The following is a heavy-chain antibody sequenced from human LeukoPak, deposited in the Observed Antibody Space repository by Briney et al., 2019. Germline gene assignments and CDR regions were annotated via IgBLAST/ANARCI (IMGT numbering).Heavy chain of an antibody. V-gene: IGHV3-9*01. CDR3: ASPVLNDY. CDR1: GFTFDDYA. J-gene: IGHJ4*02. Sequence: GGSLRLSCAASGFTFDDYAMHWVRQAPGKGLEWVSGISWNSGSIGYADSVKGRFTISRDNAKNSLYLQMNSLRAEDTALYYCASPVLNDYWGQGTLVTVSS. CDR2: ISWNSGSI. D-gene: IGHD2/OR15-2a*01.